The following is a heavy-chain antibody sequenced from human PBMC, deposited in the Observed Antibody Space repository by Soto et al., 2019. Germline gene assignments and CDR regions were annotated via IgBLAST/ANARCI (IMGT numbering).Heavy chain of an antibody. CDR2: IIPIFGTA. J-gene: IGHJ6*02. Sequence: SVKVSCKASGGTFSSYAISWVRQAPGQGLEWMGGIIPIFGTANYAQKFQGRVTITADESTSTAYMELSSLRSEDTAVYYCARASGIAAAGTRAWYYYYGMDVWGQGTTVTV. V-gene: IGHV1-69*13. D-gene: IGHD6-13*01. CDR1: GGTFSSYA. CDR3: ARASGIAAAGTRAWYYYYGMDV.